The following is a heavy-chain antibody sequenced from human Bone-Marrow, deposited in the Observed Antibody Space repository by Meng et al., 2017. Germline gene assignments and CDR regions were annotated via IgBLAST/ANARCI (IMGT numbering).Heavy chain of an antibody. V-gene: IGHV6-1*01. J-gene: IGHJ4*02. Sequence: QVKLQQSGPGLVNRPQTRSLTCAISGDSVSSNSAAWHWIRQSPSRGLEWLGRTYYRSKWYTDYAVSVKSRITINPDTSKNQFSLQLNSVTPEDTAVYYCARGDYSSSPSFWGQGTLVTVSS. D-gene: IGHD3-22*01. CDR3: ARGDYSSSPSF. CDR2: TYYRSKWYT. CDR1: GDSVSSNSAA.